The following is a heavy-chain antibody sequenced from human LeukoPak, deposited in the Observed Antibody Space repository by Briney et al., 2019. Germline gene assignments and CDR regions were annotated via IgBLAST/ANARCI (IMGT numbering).Heavy chain of an antibody. CDR3: ATDSSGYFHAPYFDY. CDR1: GYTLTELS. Sequence: ASVKVSCKVSGYTLTELSMHWVRQAPGKGLEWMGGFDPEDGETIYAQKFQGRVTMTEDTSTDTAYMELSSLRSEDTAVYYCATDSSGYFHAPYFDYWGQGTLVTVSS. V-gene: IGHV1-24*01. CDR2: FDPEDGET. J-gene: IGHJ4*02. D-gene: IGHD3-22*01.